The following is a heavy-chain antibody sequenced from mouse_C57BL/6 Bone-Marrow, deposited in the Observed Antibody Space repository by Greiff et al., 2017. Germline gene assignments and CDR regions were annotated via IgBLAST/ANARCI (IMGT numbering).Heavy chain of an antibody. J-gene: IGHJ3*01. CDR2: IYPSDSEP. D-gene: IGHD2-4*01. CDR1: GYTFTSYW. Sequence: QVPLQHPGAALVRPGSSVKLSCKASGYTFTSYWLDWVKQRPGQGLEWIGTIYPSDSEPHYHQKFKVQATFPVDKSTSTAYMQLSSLASEDSAVYYCARPYDYDSWFAYWGQGTLVTVSA. CDR3: ARPYDYDSWFAY. V-gene: IGHV1-61*01.